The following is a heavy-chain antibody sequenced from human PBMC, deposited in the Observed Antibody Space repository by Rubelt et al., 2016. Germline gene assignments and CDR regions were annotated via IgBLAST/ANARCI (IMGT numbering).Heavy chain of an antibody. J-gene: IGHJ6*02. CDR1: GFSLYARGMC. V-gene: IGHV2-70*11. CDR3: ARTYSIAVPGINYCMDV. D-gene: IGHD6-19*01. CDR2: IDWDDDE. Sequence: TLTLTCTFSGFSLYARGMCVSWIRQPPGKALEWLARIDWDDDEYYSPSLKTRLTISKDASKKQVVLTMTNMDPVDTATYYCARTYSIAVPGINYCMDVWGQGTTVTVSS.